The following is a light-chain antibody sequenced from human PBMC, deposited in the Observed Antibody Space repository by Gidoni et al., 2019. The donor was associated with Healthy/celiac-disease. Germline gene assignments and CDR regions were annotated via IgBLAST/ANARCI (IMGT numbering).Light chain of an antibody. V-gene: IGKV3-20*01. Sequence: DIVFTQSPGTLSLSPGERATLSCRASQSVSSSYLAWYQQKPGQAPRLLIYGASNRATGIPDRFSGSGSGTDFTLTISRLEPEDFAVYYCQQYGSSPLTFGQGTKVEIK. CDR2: GAS. J-gene: IGKJ1*01. CDR1: QSVSSSY. CDR3: QQYGSSPLT.